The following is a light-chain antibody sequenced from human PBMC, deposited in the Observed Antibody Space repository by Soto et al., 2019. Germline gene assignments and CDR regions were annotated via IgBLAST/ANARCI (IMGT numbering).Light chain of an antibody. Sequence: AIRMTQSPSSFSASTGDRVTITCRASQGISSWLAWYQQKPGKAPKLLIYAASSLQSGVPSRFSGSGSGTDFTLTISSLQPDDFATYYCHQYSSYSWTFGQGTRLEI. CDR2: AAS. CDR1: QGISSW. J-gene: IGKJ5*01. CDR3: HQYSSYSWT. V-gene: IGKV1-8*01.